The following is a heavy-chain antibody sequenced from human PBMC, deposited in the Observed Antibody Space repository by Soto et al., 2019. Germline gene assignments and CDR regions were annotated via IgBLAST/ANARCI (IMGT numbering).Heavy chain of an antibody. V-gene: IGHV3-9*01. CDR3: AKSSWRQLVPGGFDY. J-gene: IGHJ4*02. D-gene: IGHD6-13*01. CDR2: ISWNSGSI. Sequence: EVQLVESGGGLVQPDRSLRLSCAASGFTFDDYAMHWVRQAPGKGLEWVSGISWNSGSIGYADSVKGRFTISRDNAKNSLYLQMNSLRAEDTALYYCAKSSWRQLVPGGFDYWGQGTLVTVSS. CDR1: GFTFDDYA.